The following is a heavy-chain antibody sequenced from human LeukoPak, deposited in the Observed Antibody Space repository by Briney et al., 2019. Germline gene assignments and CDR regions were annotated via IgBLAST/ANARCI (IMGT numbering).Heavy chain of an antibody. Sequence: PGGSLRLSCAASGFTFSNYWMHWVRQAPGKGVVWVSRINTDGGSTTYADSVTGRFTISRDNAKTTLYLQMNSLRAVDTAVYYCVFGYYYDAGIQYNWFDTWGQGTLVTVSS. CDR1: GFTFSNYW. V-gene: IGHV3-74*01. D-gene: IGHD3-10*01. CDR3: VFGYYYDAGIQYNWFDT. J-gene: IGHJ5*02. CDR2: INTDGGST.